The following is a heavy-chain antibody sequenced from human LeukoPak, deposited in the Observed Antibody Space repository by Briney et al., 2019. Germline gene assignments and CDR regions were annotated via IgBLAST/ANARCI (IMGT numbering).Heavy chain of an antibody. CDR2: MNPNSGNT. D-gene: IGHD6-19*01. J-gene: IGHJ6*02. CDR3: ARETSGWTYYYYYGMDV. Sequence: ASVTVSCKASGYTFTSYDINWVRQATGQGLEWMGWMNPNSGNTGYAQKFQGRVTITRNTSISTAYMELSSLRSEDTAVYYCARETSGWTYYYYYGMDVWGQGTTVTVSS. V-gene: IGHV1-8*01. CDR1: GYTFTSYD.